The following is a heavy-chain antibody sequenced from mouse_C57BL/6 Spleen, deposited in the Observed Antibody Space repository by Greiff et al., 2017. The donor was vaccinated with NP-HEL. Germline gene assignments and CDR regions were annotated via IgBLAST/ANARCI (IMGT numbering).Heavy chain of an antibody. CDR1: GYTFTSYW. V-gene: IGHV1-55*01. Sequence: QVQLKQPGAELVKPGASVKMSCKASGYTFTSYWITWVKQRPGQGLEWIGDIYPGSGSTNYNEKFKSKATLTVDTSSSTAYMQLSSLTSEDSAVYYCARGDYDGYYRDYWGQGTTLTVSS. CDR2: IYPGSGST. CDR3: ARGDYDGYYRDY. J-gene: IGHJ2*01. D-gene: IGHD2-3*01.